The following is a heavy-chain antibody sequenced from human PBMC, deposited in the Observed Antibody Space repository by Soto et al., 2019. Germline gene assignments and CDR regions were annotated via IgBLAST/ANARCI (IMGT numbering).Heavy chain of an antibody. Sequence: QVQLQESGPGLVKPSQTLSLTCTVSGGSISSGGYYWSWIRQHPGKGLEWIGYIYYSGSTYYNPSLKSRVTISVDTSKNQFSLKLSSVTAADTAVYYCARRSATRGYYYGMDVWGQGTTVTVSS. CDR3: ARRSATRGYYYGMDV. V-gene: IGHV4-31*03. D-gene: IGHD3-10*01. CDR1: GGSISSGGYY. J-gene: IGHJ6*02. CDR2: IYYSGST.